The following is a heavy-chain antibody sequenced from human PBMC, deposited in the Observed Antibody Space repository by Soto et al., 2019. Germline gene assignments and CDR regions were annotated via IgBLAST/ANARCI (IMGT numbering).Heavy chain of an antibody. CDR3: ARERGGRGYSYGTGMDV. CDR1: GYTFTSYY. V-gene: IGHV1-46*01. J-gene: IGHJ6*02. D-gene: IGHD5-18*01. CDR2: INPSSGST. Sequence: GASVKVSCKASGYTFTSYYMHWVRQAPGQGLEWMGIINPSSGSTSYAQKFQGRVTMTRDTSTSTVYMELSSLRSEDTAVYYCARERGGRGYSYGTGMDVWGQGTTVTVSS.